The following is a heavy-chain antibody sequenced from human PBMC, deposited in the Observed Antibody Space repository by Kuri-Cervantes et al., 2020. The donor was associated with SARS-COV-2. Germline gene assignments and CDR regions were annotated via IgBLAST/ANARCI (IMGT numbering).Heavy chain of an antibody. J-gene: IGHJ3*02. V-gene: IGHV4-59*12. CDR3: ARDTGYCGGDCSAFDI. D-gene: IGHD2-21*02. CDR2: IYHSGST. CDR1: GGSISSYY. Sequence: SETLSLTCTVSGGSISSYYWSWIRQPPGKGLEWIGEIYHSGSTNYNPSPKSRVTISVDKSKNQFSLKLSSVTAADTAVYYCARDTGYCGGDCSAFDIWGQGTMVTVSS.